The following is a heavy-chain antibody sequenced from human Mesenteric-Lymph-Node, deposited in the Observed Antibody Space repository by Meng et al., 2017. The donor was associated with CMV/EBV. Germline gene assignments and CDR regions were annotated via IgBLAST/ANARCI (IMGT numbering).Heavy chain of an antibody. V-gene: IGHV4-4*02. CDR3: ASLGYCSGDDCYSVA. Sequence: SGGSISSRNCWSWVRQPPGKGLEWIGEIFHSGSTSYNPSLKSRVTISVDKSRNQFSLKLNSVTAADTAMYYCASLGYCSGDDCYSVAWGQGILVTVSS. CDR2: IFHSGST. D-gene: IGHD2-15*01. CDR1: GGSISSRNC. J-gene: IGHJ5*02.